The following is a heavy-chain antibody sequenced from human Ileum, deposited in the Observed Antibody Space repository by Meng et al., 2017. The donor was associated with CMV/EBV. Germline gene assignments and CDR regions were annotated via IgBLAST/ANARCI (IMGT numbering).Heavy chain of an antibody. CDR2: VFSNGGT. V-gene: IGHV4-39*01. J-gene: IGHJ4*02. D-gene: IGHD1-1*01. CDR1: GFTFSSNA. CDR3: ARHAAGIVLSPFDS. Sequence: ESLKISCAASGFTFSSNAMSWVRQHPTKGLEWIGSVFSNGGTYNNPSLKNRVTLSFDASNNQFSLRLDSVTATDTAIYFCARHAAGIVLSPFDSWGQGTLVTVSS.